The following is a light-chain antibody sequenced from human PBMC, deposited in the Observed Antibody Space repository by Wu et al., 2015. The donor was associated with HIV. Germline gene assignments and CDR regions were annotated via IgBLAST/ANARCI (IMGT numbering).Light chain of an antibody. V-gene: IGKV3-15*01. CDR2: GAS. J-gene: IGKJ1*01. CDR3: QKYNTAPWT. Sequence: EIVMTQSPVTLSVSPGERATLSRRASQSVSSNLAWYQQRPGQAPRLLIYGASTRATGIPARFSGSGSGTDFTLTISSLQPEDVATYYCQKYNTAPWTFGQGTKVEMK. CDR1: QSVSSN.